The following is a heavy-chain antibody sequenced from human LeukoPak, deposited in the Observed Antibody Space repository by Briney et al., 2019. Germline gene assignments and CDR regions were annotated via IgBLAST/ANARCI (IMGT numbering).Heavy chain of an antibody. CDR1: GGSISSGGYY. CDR3: ARDRLTGYLDY. Sequence: PSQTLSLTCTVSGGSISSGGYYWSWIRQHPGKGLEWIGYIYYSGSTYYNPSLKSRVTISVDTSKNQFSLKLSSATAADTAVYYCARDRLTGYLDYWGQGTLVTVSS. V-gene: IGHV4-31*03. CDR2: IYYSGST. J-gene: IGHJ4*02. D-gene: IGHD3-9*01.